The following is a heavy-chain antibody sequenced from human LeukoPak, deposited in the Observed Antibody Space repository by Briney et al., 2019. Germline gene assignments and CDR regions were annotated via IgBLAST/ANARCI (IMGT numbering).Heavy chain of an antibody. CDR2: INHSGST. D-gene: IGHD1-7*01. CDR1: GGSFSGYY. V-gene: IGHV4-34*01. Sequence: PSETLSLTCAVYGGSFSGYYWSWIRQPPGKGLEWIGEINHSGSTNYKPSLKSRVTISVDTSKNQFSLKLSSETAADTAVYYCARITGTTFMDYWGQGTLVTVSS. CDR3: ARITGTTFMDY. J-gene: IGHJ4*02.